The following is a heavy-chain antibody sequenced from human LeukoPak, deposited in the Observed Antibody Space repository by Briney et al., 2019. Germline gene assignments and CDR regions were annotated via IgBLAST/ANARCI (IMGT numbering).Heavy chain of an antibody. D-gene: IGHD6-13*01. V-gene: IGHV3-48*04. Sequence: GSLRLSCAASGFTFSSYSMNWVRQAPGKGLEWISYISSDRSIIQYADSVKGRFIISRDNAKNSLYLQMNSLRAEDTAVYYCARGDSSWLVDYWGQGTLVTVSS. CDR3: ARGDSSWLVDY. J-gene: IGHJ4*02. CDR1: GFTFSSYS. CDR2: ISSDRSII.